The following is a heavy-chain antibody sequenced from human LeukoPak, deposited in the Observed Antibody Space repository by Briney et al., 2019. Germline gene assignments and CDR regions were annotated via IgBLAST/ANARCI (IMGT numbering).Heavy chain of an antibody. Sequence: SVKVSCKDSGGSFGDFAIIWVRQAPGHGLEWMGRSVPMSDTKDYAQKFQGRVTFTTDESTTTAHMELSNLSPEDAAVYYCAATSIIFNWFDPWGQGTLVTVSS. V-gene: IGHV1-69*05. CDR3: AATSIIFNWFDP. J-gene: IGHJ5*02. CDR2: SVPMSDTK. CDR1: GGSFGDFA. D-gene: IGHD1-14*01.